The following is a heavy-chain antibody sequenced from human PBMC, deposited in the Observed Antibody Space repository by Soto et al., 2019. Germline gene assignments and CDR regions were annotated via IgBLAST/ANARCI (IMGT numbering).Heavy chain of an antibody. CDR2: IYYSGTT. CDR1: GGSIGTYY. Sequence: PSETLSLTCTVSGGSIGTYYWSWIRQSPGKGLEWIANIYYSGTTNYNPSLKSQVTISMDTSKNQFSLTLSSVTAADTAVYYCARDSTDHWFDPWGQGTLATVSS. J-gene: IGHJ5*02. V-gene: IGHV4-59*01. CDR3: ARDSTDHWFDP.